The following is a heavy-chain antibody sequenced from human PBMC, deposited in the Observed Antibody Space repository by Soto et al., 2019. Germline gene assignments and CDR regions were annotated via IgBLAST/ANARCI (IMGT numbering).Heavy chain of an antibody. J-gene: IGHJ3*02. CDR1: GGIFSSNI. Sequence: QVQLVQSGAEVKKPGSSVKVSCKASGGIFSSNIISWVRQAPGQGLEWMGRIIPILATANYAQKFQGRITITADKSTNTDYMELSRLRSDDTAVYYCARASEDCTNGVCYKAAFDIWGQGTRVTVSS. CDR2: IIPILATA. V-gene: IGHV1-69*08. CDR3: ARASEDCTNGVCYKAAFDI. D-gene: IGHD2-8*01.